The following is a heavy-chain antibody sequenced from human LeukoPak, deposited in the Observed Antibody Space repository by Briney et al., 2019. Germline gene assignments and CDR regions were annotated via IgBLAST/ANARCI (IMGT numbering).Heavy chain of an antibody. Sequence: SETLSLTCTVSGGSISSSSYYWGWIRQPPGKGLEWIGSIYYSGSTYYNPSLKSRVTISVDTSKNQFSLKLSSVTAADTAVYYCARAGYDFWSGYYHYDYWGQGTLVTVSS. V-gene: IGHV4-39*07. D-gene: IGHD3-3*01. CDR1: GGSISSSSYY. J-gene: IGHJ4*02. CDR3: ARAGYDFWSGYYHYDY. CDR2: IYYSGST.